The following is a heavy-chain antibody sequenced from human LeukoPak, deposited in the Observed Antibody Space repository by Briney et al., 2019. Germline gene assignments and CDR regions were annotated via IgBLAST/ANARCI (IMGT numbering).Heavy chain of an antibody. V-gene: IGHV3-11*01. Sequence: GGSLRLSCAASGFTFSDYYMSWIRQAPGKGLEWVSYISSSGSTIYYADSVKGRFTISRDNAKNSLYLQMNSLRAEDTAVYYCAKDSRDGYNWAWGQGTLVTVSS. J-gene: IGHJ5*02. CDR3: AKDSRDGYNWA. CDR1: GFTFSDYY. CDR2: ISSSGSTI. D-gene: IGHD5-24*01.